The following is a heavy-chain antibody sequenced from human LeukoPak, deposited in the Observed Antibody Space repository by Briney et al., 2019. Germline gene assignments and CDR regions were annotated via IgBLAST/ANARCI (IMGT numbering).Heavy chain of an antibody. CDR2: ISYDGSNK. V-gene: IGHV3-30*04. CDR3: ARDPVDPVYYFDY. Sequence: PGGSLRLSCAASGFTFSSYAMHWVRQAPGKGLEWVAVISYDGSNKYYADSVKGRFTISRDNSKNTLYLQMNSLRAEDTAVYYCARDPVDPVYYFDYWGQGTLVTVSS. CDR1: GFTFSSYA. J-gene: IGHJ4*02. D-gene: IGHD6-19*01.